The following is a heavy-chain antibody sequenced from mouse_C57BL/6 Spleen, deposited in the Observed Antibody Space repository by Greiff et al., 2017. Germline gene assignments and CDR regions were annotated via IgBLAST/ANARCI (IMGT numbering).Heavy chain of an antibody. Sequence: DVMLVESGGDLVKPGGSLKLSCAASGFTFSSYGMSWVRQTPDKRLEWVATIRSGGSYTYYPDSVKGRFTISRDNAKNTLYLQMSSLKSEDTAMYYCARQRAGYYFDYWGQGTTLTVSS. CDR2: IRSGGSYT. J-gene: IGHJ2*01. CDR3: ARQRAGYYFDY. CDR1: GFTFSSYG. V-gene: IGHV5-6*02.